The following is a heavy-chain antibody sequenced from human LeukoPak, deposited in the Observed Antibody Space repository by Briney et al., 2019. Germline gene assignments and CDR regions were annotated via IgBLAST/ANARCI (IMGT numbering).Heavy chain of an antibody. Sequence: GGSLRLSCAASGFTFNRHAMSWVRQAPGKGLEWVSGFRGSGDTTYYADSVKGRFTISRDNSKNTLYLQMNSLRAEDTAVYYCAKGGVVVLPSASYFFDYWGQGTLVTVSS. V-gene: IGHV3-23*01. CDR3: AKGGVVVLPSASYFFDY. J-gene: IGHJ4*02. CDR1: GFTFNRHA. CDR2: FRGSGDTT. D-gene: IGHD2-2*01.